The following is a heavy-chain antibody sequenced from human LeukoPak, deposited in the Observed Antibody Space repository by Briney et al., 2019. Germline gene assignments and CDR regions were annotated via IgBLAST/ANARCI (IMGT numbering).Heavy chain of an antibody. CDR2: ISSSSSYI. CDR1: GFTFSSYS. Sequence: GGSLRLSCAASGFTFSSYSMNWVRQAPGKGLEWVSSISSSSSYIYYADSVKGRFTISRDNAKNSLYLQMNSLRAEDTAVYYCARELRYGDYGGFDYWGQGTLVTVSS. J-gene: IGHJ4*02. CDR3: ARELRYGDYGGFDY. V-gene: IGHV3-21*01. D-gene: IGHD4-17*01.